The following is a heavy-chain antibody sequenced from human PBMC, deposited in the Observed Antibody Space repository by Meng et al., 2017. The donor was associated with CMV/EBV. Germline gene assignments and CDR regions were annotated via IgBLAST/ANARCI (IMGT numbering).Heavy chain of an antibody. CDR1: GGSFRGYY. D-gene: IGHD2-2*01. Sequence: GGSFRGYYWSWIRQPPRKGLEWIGEINHSGSTNYNPSLKSRVTISVDTSKNQFSLKLSSVTAADTAVYYCARRVGRVVPAAIHWFDPWGQGTLVTVSS. J-gene: IGHJ5*02. V-gene: IGHV4-34*01. CDR3: ARRVGRVVPAAIHWFDP. CDR2: INHSGST.